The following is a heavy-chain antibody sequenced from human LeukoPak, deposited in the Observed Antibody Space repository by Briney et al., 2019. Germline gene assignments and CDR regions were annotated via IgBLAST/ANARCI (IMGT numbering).Heavy chain of an antibody. CDR3: ARDSGYSSSWSLYYFDY. CDR2: ISSSSSYI. D-gene: IGHD6-13*01. Sequence: KSGGSLRLSCAASGFTFSSYSMNWVRQAPGKGLEWVSSISSSSSYIYYADSVKGRFTISRDSAKNSLYLQMNRLVAEDTALYYCARDSGYSSSWSLYYFDYWGQGTLATVSS. J-gene: IGHJ4*02. V-gene: IGHV3-21*01. CDR1: GFTFSSYS.